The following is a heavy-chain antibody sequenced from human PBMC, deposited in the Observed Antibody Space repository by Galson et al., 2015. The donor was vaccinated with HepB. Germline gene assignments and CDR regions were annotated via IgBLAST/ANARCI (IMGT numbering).Heavy chain of an antibody. J-gene: IGHJ3*02. CDR1: GYTFISYY. V-gene: IGHV1-46*01. D-gene: IGHD3-10*01. CDR3: ARDRGEGRADDAFDI. CDR2: INPRGGST. Sequence: SVKVSCKASGYTFISYYMHWVRQAPGQGLEWMGIINPRGGSTSYAQKFQGRVFMTRDTSTSIVYMELRSLRFEDTAVYYCARDRGEGRADDAFDIWGQGTMVTVSS.